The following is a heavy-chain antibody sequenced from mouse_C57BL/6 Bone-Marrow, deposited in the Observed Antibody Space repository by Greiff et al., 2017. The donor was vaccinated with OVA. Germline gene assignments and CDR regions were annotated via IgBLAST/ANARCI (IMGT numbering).Heavy chain of an antibody. CDR3: TRGDY. J-gene: IGHJ2*01. CDR1: GYTFTDYE. V-gene: IGHV1-15*01. CDR2: IYPETGGT. Sequence: QVQLQQSGAELVRPGASVTLSCKASGYTFTDYEMPWVKQTPVHGLEWIGAIYPETGGTAYNQKFKGKATLTADTSSSTAYMELRSLTSEDSAVYYCTRGDYWGQGTTLTVSS.